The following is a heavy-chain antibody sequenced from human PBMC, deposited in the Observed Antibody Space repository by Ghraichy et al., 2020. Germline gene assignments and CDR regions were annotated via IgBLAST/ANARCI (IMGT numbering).Heavy chain of an antibody. CDR3: AKRVPGDSFDI. V-gene: IGHV3-21*01. Sequence: LSLTCAASGFIFNTYSMNWVRLAPGKGLEWVSSISSLSSYIYYADSVKGRFTISRDNAKNSLYLQMNSLRAEDTAVYYCAKRVPGDSFDIWGQGTMVTVSS. D-gene: IGHD1-1*01. J-gene: IGHJ3*02. CDR2: ISSLSSYI. CDR1: GFIFNTYS.